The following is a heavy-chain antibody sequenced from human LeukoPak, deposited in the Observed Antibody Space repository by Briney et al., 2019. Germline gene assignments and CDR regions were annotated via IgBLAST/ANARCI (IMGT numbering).Heavy chain of an antibody. J-gene: IGHJ5*02. D-gene: IGHD3-3*01. CDR3: ARDQDWSPGYDFWSGSRRDWFDP. Sequence: PSEALSPTCTVSGGSISSYYWSWIRQPAGKGLEWIGRIYTSGSTNYNPSLKSRVTMSVDTSKNQFSLKLSSVTAADTAVYYCARDQDWSPGYDFWSGSRRDWFDPWGQGTLVTVSS. V-gene: IGHV4-4*07. CDR2: IYTSGST. CDR1: GGSISSYY.